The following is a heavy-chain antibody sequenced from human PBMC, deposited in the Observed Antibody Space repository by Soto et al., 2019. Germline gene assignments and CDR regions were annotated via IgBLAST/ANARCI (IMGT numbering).Heavy chain of an antibody. CDR1: GFTVSSNY. D-gene: IGHD4-17*01. CDR3: ARLYYGDYSDY. V-gene: IGHV3-66*04. Sequence: GGSLRLSCAASGFTVSSNYMSWVRQAPGKGLEWVSVIYSGGSTYYADSVKGRFTISRDNSKNTLYLQMNSLRAEDTAVYYCARLYYGDYSDYWGQGTLVTVSS. J-gene: IGHJ4*02. CDR2: IYSGGST.